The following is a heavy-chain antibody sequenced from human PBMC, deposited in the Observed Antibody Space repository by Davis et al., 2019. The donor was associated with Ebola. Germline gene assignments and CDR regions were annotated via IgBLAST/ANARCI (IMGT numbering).Heavy chain of an antibody. D-gene: IGHD6-19*01. V-gene: IGHV3-30*02. CDR3: ARGIAVAGVALDYYYYGMDV. J-gene: IGHJ6*04. CDR2: IRYDGSLQ. Sequence: GGSLRLSCASSGFTFQIYGIHWVRQAPGKGLEWVSFIRYDGSLQFYADSVKGRFTISRDNSKNTLFLQMTSLRSNDTAVYYCARGIAVAGVALDYYYYGMDVWGKGTTVTVSS. CDR1: GFTFQIYG.